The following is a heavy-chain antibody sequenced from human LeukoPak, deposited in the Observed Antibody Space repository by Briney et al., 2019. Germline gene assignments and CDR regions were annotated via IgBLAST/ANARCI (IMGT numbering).Heavy chain of an antibody. V-gene: IGHV4-4*07. CDR2: IYTSGST. CDR3: ARGGGFDAFDI. CDR1: GGSISSYY. Sequence: SETLSLTCTVSGGSISSYYWNWIRQPAVKGLEWLGRIYTSGSTNYNPSLRSRVTMSLDTSKNQSSLHLSSVSAADTAVYYCARGGGFDAFDIWGQGTMVTVSS. J-gene: IGHJ3*02.